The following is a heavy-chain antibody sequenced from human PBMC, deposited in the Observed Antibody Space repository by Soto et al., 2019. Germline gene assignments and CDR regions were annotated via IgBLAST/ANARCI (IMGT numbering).Heavy chain of an antibody. V-gene: IGHV3-30-3*01. Sequence: PGGSLRLSCAASGFTFSSYAMHWVRQAPGKGLEWVAVISYDGSNKYYADSVKGRFTISRDNSKNTLYLQMNSLRAEDTAVYYCAREYYYDSSGYSLDYWGQGTLVTVSS. D-gene: IGHD3-22*01. CDR2: ISYDGSNK. CDR1: GFTFSSYA. J-gene: IGHJ4*02. CDR3: AREYYYDSSGYSLDY.